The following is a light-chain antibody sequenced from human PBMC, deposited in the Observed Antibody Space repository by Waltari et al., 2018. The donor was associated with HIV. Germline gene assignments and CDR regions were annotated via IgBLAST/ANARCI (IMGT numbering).Light chain of an antibody. CDR3: QQYNSYSPWT. V-gene: IGKV1-5*03. J-gene: IGKJ1*01. Sequence: DIQMTQSPSPLSASVGDRVTITCRASQSISSWLAWYQQIPGKAPKLLIYKTSTLETGVPSRFSGNGSGTEFTLTISSLQPDDFATYYCQQYNSYSPWTFGQGTKVEIK. CDR1: QSISSW. CDR2: KTS.